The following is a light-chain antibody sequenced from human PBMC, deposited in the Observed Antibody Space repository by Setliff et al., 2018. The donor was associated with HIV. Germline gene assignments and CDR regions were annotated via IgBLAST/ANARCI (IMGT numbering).Light chain of an antibody. Sequence: QSALAQPASVSGSPGQSITISCTGTSSGIGRYNLVSWYQQYPGKAPKLMIYQATKRPSGVSNRFSGSKSGNTASLTISGLQAEDEADYYCCSNTGSNTYVFGSGTKATVL. CDR3: CSNTGSNTYV. J-gene: IGLJ1*01. CDR2: QAT. CDR1: SSGIGRYNL. V-gene: IGLV2-23*01.